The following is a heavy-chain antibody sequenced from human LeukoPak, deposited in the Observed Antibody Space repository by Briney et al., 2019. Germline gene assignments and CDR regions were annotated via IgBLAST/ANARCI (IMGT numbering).Heavy chain of an antibody. J-gene: IGHJ6*02. CDR3: ASLVRGVVAAKDHPMDV. CDR1: GYTFTSYD. D-gene: IGHD2-15*01. Sequence: ASVKVSCKASGYTFTSYDINWVRQATGQGLEWMGWMNPNSGNTGYAQKFQGRVTMTRNTSISTAYMELSSLRSEDTAVYYCASLVRGVVAAKDHPMDVWGQGTTVTVSS. V-gene: IGHV1-8*01. CDR2: MNPNSGNT.